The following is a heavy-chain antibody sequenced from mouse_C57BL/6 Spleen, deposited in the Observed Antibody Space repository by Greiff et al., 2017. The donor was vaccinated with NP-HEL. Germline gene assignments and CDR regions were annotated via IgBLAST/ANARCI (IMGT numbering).Heavy chain of an antibody. D-gene: IGHD4-1*01. Sequence: EVQRVESGGGLVKPGGSLKLSCAASGFTFSDYGMHWVRQAPEKGLEWVAYISSGSSTIYYADKVKGRFTITKDNAKNTLFLQMTSLKSEDTAMYYWARELGNAMDYWGQGTSVTVSS. J-gene: IGHJ4*01. V-gene: IGHV5-17*01. CDR2: ISSGSSTI. CDR3: ARELGNAMDY. CDR1: GFTFSDYG.